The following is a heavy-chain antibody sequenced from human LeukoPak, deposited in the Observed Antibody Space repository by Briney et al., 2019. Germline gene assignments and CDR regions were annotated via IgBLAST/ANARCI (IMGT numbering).Heavy chain of an antibody. D-gene: IGHD5-18*01. J-gene: IGHJ4*02. Sequence: SVKVSCKASVGTFSSYAISGVRQAPGQGLEWMGRIIPIFVTANYAQKSQGRVTITPDESTSTAYMGLSSLRSENTAVYYCARGWYLDTAMARGYWGQGTLVTVSS. CDR3: ARGWYLDTAMARGY. V-gene: IGHV1-69*15. CDR2: IIPIFVTA. CDR1: VGTFSSYA.